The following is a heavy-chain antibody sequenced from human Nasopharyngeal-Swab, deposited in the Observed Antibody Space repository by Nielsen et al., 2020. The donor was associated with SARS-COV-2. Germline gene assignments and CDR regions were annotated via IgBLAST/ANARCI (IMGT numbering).Heavy chain of an antibody. CDR2: ISSSGTKE. CDR3: ARQYSFGYYFDY. Sequence: WIRQPPGKGLEWISFISSSGTKEQYRGSVRGRFTISRENAKNSAYLHMNSLRAEDTAIYYCARQYSFGYYFDYWGQGTLVTVSS. J-gene: IGHJ4*02. D-gene: IGHD3-3*01. V-gene: IGHV3-11*01.